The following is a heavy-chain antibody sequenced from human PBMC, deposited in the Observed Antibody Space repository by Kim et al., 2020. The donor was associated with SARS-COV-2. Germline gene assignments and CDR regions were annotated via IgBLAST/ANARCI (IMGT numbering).Heavy chain of an antibody. V-gene: IGHV1-69*06. CDR2: IIPIFVTA. J-gene: IGHJ6*01. CDR3: ARERVMGDVYYYSYGMDV. CDR1: GGTFSSYA. Sequence: SVKVSCKASGGTFSSYAISWVRQAPGQGREWMGGIIPIFVTANYAQKFQGRVTITADKSTSTAYMELSSLRSEDTAEYYCARERVMGDVYYYSYGMDVW. D-gene: IGHD3-16*01.